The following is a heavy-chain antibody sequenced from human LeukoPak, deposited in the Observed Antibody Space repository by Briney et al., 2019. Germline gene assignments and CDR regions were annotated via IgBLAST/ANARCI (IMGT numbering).Heavy chain of an antibody. CDR3: ATGVGSWPRFDY. V-gene: IGHV4-4*07. J-gene: IGHJ4*02. Sequence: SETLSLTCTVSGDSITSYYGSWIRQPAGKGLEWIGRIYTSAGANYNPSLKSRVIMSVDTSKNQFSLRLTSVTAADTAVYYCATGVGSWPRFDYWGQGTLVTVSS. CDR1: GDSITSYY. CDR2: IYTSAGA. D-gene: IGHD6-13*01.